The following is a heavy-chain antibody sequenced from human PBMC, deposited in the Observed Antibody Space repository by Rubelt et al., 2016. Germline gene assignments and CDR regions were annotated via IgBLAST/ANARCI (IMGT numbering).Heavy chain of an antibody. Sequence: VQLVESGGGLVQPGGSLRLSCAVSGFTFSSYWMHWVRQAPGKGLVWVSRINSDGSSTSYADSVKGRFTISRDNAKNTLYLQMNSLRAEDTAVYYCGRVFREGGYFDYWGQGTLVTVSS. D-gene: IGHD3-22*01. J-gene: IGHJ4*02. CDR2: INSDGSST. CDR1: GFTFSSYW. V-gene: IGHV3-74*01. CDR3: GRVFREGGYFDY.